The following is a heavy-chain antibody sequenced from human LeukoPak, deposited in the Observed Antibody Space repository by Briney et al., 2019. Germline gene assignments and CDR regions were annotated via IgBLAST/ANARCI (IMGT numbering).Heavy chain of an antibody. CDR3: ARDPDGARDFDY. CDR1: GYTFTSYG. Sequence: ASVKVSCKASGYTFTSYGISWVRQAPGQGLEWMGWISVYNGNTNYAQKLRGRVTMTTDTSTSTAYMELRSLRSDDTAVYYCARDPDGARDFDYWGQGTLATVSS. D-gene: IGHD4/OR15-4a*01. V-gene: IGHV1-18*01. J-gene: IGHJ4*02. CDR2: ISVYNGNT.